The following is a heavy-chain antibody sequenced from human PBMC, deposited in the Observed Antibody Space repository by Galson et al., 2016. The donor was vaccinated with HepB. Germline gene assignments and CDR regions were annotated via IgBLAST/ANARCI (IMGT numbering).Heavy chain of an antibody. CDR3: ARARTSRLFGADYYYGLDV. J-gene: IGHJ6*02. V-gene: IGHV4-34*01. D-gene: IGHD3-16*01. CDR2: INHSGKT. Sequence: ETLSLTCAVYRVPFTGHSWAWIRQSPGKGLEYIGEINHSGKTQYNPSVSSRVTISMDTSKTQYFLNLRSVTAADTAIYYCARARTSRLFGADYYYGLDVWGQGTTVTVSS. CDR1: RVPFTGHS.